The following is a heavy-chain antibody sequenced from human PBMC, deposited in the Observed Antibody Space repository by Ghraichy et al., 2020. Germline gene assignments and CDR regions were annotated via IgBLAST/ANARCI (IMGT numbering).Heavy chain of an antibody. CDR3: AHRASIPIVWQQGREFYFDY. V-gene: IGHV2-5*01. CDR2: IYWNDDK. J-gene: IGHJ4*02. Sequence: SGPTLVKPTQTLTLTCTFSGFSLSTSGVGVGWIRQPPGKALEWLALIYWNDDKRYSPSLKSRLTITKDTSKNQVVLTMTNMDPVDTATYYCAHRASIPIVWQQGREFYFDYWGQRTLVTVSS. CDR1: GFSLSTSGVG. D-gene: IGHD2-21*01.